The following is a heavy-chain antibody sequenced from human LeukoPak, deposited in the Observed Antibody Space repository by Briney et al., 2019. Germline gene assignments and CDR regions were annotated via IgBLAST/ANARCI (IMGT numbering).Heavy chain of an antibody. Sequence: GGSLRLSCAASGFTINSHAMTWVRQAPGMGLQWVSGISSSGGSTYYADSVKGRFTISRDNSKNTLYLQMNSLRAEDTAVYYCARDRLWYEYWGQGTLVTVSS. J-gene: IGHJ4*02. CDR2: ISSSGGST. CDR3: ARDRLWYEY. CDR1: GFTINSHA. V-gene: IGHV3-23*01. D-gene: IGHD5-18*01.